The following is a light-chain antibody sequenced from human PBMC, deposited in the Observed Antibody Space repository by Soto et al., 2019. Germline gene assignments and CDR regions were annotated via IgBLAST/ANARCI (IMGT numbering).Light chain of an antibody. CDR3: QHYSSYSEA. J-gene: IGKJ1*01. CDR2: KAS. V-gene: IGKV1-5*03. CDR1: QTISSW. Sequence: DIQMTQSPSTLSGSVGDRVTITCRASQTISSWLAWYQQKPGKDPKLLIYKASTFKSGVPSRFSGSGSGTEFTLTISSLQPDDFATYYCQHYSSYSEAFGQGTKVELK.